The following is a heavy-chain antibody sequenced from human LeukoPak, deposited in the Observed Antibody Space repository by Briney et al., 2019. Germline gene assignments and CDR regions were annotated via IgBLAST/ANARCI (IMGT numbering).Heavy chain of an antibody. CDR1: GGSISNYY. V-gene: IGHV4-59*01. Sequence: SETLSLTCTVSGGSISNYYWSWIRQPPGKGLEWIGYIYYSGSTNYNPSLKSRVTTSVDTSKNQFSLKVTSVTAADTAVYYCAGAYWGGGSFDYWGQGTLVTVSS. J-gene: IGHJ4*02. CDR2: IYYSGST. CDR3: AGAYWGGGSFDY. D-gene: IGHD2-8*02.